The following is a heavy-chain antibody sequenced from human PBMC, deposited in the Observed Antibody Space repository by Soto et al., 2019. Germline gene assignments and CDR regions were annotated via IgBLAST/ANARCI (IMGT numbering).Heavy chain of an antibody. CDR2: INPNGGYT. Sequence: QVQLVQSGAEVKKPGASVKVSCKTSGYDFFKYNMHWVRQAPGQGLEWMGVINPNGGYTRHAQKFQGRVIMTRDTSSKIVYMELSGLTSADTAMYYCTRADSDVVILPDVRPLFDLRGQGALVTVSS. CDR1: GYDFFKYN. CDR3: TRADSDVVILPDVRPLFDL. V-gene: IGHV1-46*01. J-gene: IGHJ4*02. D-gene: IGHD2-21*02.